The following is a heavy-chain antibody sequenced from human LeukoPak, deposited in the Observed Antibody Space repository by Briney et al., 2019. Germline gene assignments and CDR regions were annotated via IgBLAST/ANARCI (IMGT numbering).Heavy chain of an antibody. D-gene: IGHD2-2*01. V-gene: IGHV1-69*05. CDR3: ARGLQYQLLKALGYYYMDV. J-gene: IGHJ6*03. Sequence: SVKVSCKASGGSLSSHAIAWVRQAPGQGPEWMGGIIPISGTANYAQKFQGRVTITTDESTSTAYMELSSLTSDDTAVYYCARGLQYQLLKALGYYYMDVWGEGTTVTVSS. CDR1: GGSLSSHA. CDR2: IIPISGTA.